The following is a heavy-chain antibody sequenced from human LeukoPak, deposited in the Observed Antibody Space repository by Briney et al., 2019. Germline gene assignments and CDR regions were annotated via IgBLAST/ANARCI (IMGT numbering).Heavy chain of an antibody. CDR1: GFSLSSDA. CDR2: ISGSGGST. Sequence: GGSLRLSCAASGFSLSSDALSSVPHGPGRGVEWGSAISGSGGSTKYADPVQGRFTISRDNSKNTLYLQMNSLRAADTDVYYCASATSSWDYDNWFDTWGQGTLVTVSS. J-gene: IGHJ5*02. V-gene: IGHV3-23*01. D-gene: IGHD6-13*01. CDR3: ASATSSWDYDNWFDT.